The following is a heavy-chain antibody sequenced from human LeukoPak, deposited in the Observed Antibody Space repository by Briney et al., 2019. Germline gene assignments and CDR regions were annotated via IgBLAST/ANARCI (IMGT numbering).Heavy chain of an antibody. CDR1: GYIFTSYG. J-gene: IGHJ3*02. Sequence: ASVKVSCKASGYIFTSYGITWVRQAPGQGLEWMGWISAYNGNTNYAQKFQGRITMTIDTSTSTAYMELRRLRSDDTAVYYCASQGIAVTGTYDAFDIWGQGTMVTVSS. D-gene: IGHD6-19*01. CDR3: ASQGIAVTGTYDAFDI. CDR2: ISAYNGNT. V-gene: IGHV1-18*01.